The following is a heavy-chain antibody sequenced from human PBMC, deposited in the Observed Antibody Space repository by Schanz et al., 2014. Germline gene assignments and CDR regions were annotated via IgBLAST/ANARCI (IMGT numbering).Heavy chain of an antibody. J-gene: IGHJ4*02. CDR2: ISRSSSTI. CDR3: ARDSGSHYLVDY. V-gene: IGHV3-48*01. D-gene: IGHD1-26*01. CDR1: AFIFRSYS. Sequence: EVQLLESGGGLVQPGGSLRLSCAASAFIFRSYSMHWVRQAPGKGLEWVSYISRSSSTIYYADSVRGRFTISRDNAKNSLYLQMNSLRAEDTAVYYCARDSGSHYLVDYWGQGTLVTVSA.